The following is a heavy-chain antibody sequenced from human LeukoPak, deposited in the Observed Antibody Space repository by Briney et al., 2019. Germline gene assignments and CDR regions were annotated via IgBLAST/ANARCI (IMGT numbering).Heavy chain of an antibody. CDR3: VRGGSSGL. CDR2: IHYSGTT. V-gene: IGHV4-59*01. CDR1: GGSISPYY. D-gene: IGHD3-22*01. Sequence: SETLSLTCPVSGGSISPYYWTWIRQPPGKGLEWIGYIHYSGTTSYNPSLKSRVTISVDTSKNQFSLKLTSVTPADTAVYYCVRGGSSGLWGQGTLVTVSS. J-gene: IGHJ4*02.